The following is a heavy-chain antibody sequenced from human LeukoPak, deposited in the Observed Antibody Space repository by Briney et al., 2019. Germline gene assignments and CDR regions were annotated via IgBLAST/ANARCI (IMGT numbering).Heavy chain of an antibody. CDR1: GGTFSSYA. Sequence: SVKVSCKASGGTFSSYAISWVRQAPGQGLEWMGGIIPIFGTANYAQKFQGRVTITADKSTSTAYMELSSLRSEDTAVYYCARDGIQLGRRKYNWFDPWGQGTLVTVSS. D-gene: IGHD1-1*01. V-gene: IGHV1-69*06. CDR2: IIPIFGTA. J-gene: IGHJ5*02. CDR3: ARDGIQLGRRKYNWFDP.